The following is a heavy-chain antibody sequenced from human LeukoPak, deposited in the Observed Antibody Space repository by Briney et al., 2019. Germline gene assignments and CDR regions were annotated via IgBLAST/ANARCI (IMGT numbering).Heavy chain of an antibody. J-gene: IGHJ6*02. Sequence: GESLKISCKGSGYSFSSSWIGWVRQMPGKGLEWMGIIFPGDSDARYGPAFQGQVTISADRSISTVHLQWSRLKASDTAIYYCARLRGTSKTYYYDGLDVWGQGTTVTVSS. V-gene: IGHV5-51*01. CDR2: IFPGDSDA. D-gene: IGHD1-7*01. CDR1: GYSFSSSW. CDR3: ARLRGTSKTYYYDGLDV.